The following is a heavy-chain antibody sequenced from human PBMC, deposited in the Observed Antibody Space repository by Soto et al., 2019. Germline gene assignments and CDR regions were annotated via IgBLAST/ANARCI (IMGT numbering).Heavy chain of an antibody. CDR3: ARGGGRYDPYNWFDP. CDR1: GGTFSSYA. V-gene: IGHV1-69*13. J-gene: IGHJ5*02. CDR2: IIPIFGTA. Sequence: GASVKVSCKVSGGTFSSYAISWVRQAPGQGLEWMGGIIPIFGTANYAQKFQGRVTITADESTSTAYMELSSLRSEDAAVYYCARGGGRYDPYNWFDPWGQGTLVTVSS. D-gene: IGHD3-16*01.